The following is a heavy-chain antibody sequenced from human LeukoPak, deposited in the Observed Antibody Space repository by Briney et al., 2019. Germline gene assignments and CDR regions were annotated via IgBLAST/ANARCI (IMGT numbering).Heavy chain of an antibody. J-gene: IGHJ4*02. D-gene: IGHD2-2*01. CDR3: ASIPGSSTSWFHFDN. Sequence: SETPSLTPSLSLGSPSRSNYHPASTSQSPRIGLQWLATVFSTGITSQTPDASLRSRITLSVDTSRNQFSLELRSLTAADTAIFYCASIPGSSTSWFHFDNWGQGTLVTVSS. CDR2: VFSTGIT. V-gene: IGHV4-39*01. CDR1: LGSPSRSNYH.